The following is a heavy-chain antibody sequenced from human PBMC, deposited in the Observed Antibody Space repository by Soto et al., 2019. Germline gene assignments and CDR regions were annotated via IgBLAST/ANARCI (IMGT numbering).Heavy chain of an antibody. D-gene: IGHD2-21*02. CDR2: IYHSGST. CDR3: ARVVTAIPPYYFDY. CDR1: GGSISSGGYS. J-gene: IGHJ4*02. Sequence: QLQLQESGSGLVKPSQTLSLTCAVSGGSISSGGYSWSWIRQPPGKGLAWIGYIYHSGSTYYNPSLKSRVTISVDRSKSQFSLKLSSVTAADTAVYYCARVVTAIPPYYFDYRGQGTLVTVSS. V-gene: IGHV4-30-2*01.